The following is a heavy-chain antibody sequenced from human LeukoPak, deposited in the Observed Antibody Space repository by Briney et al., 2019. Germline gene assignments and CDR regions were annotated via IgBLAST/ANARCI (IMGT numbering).Heavy chain of an antibody. Sequence: GGSLRLSCAASGFTFSSYSMNWVRRAPGKGLEWVSSISSSSSYIYYADSVKGRFTISRDNAKNSLYLQMNSLRAEDTAVYYCARVVAGTKGLFDYWGQGTLVTVSS. CDR3: ARVVAGTKGLFDY. CDR1: GFTFSSYS. V-gene: IGHV3-21*01. D-gene: IGHD6-19*01. CDR2: ISSSSSYI. J-gene: IGHJ4*02.